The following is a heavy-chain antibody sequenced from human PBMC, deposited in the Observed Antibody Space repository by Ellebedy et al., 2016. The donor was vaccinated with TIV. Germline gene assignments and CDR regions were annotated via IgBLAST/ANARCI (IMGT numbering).Heavy chain of an antibody. Sequence: GGSLRLSCAASGFTFSSYAMHWVRQAPGKGLEWVAVISYDGSNKYYADSVKGRFTISRDNAKNSLYLQMNSLRPEDTAVYYCARDQWLGRAYYFDYWGQGTLLTVSS. CDR1: GFTFSSYA. CDR3: ARDQWLGRAYYFDY. CDR2: ISYDGSNK. D-gene: IGHD6-19*01. V-gene: IGHV3-30-3*01. J-gene: IGHJ4*02.